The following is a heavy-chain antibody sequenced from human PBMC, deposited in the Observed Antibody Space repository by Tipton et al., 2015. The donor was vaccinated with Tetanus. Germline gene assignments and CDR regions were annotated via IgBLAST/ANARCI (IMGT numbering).Heavy chain of an antibody. CDR2: ISAYNGNT. CDR3: ARDEAYCGGDCYSGGGRDAFDI. V-gene: IGHV1-18*01. J-gene: IGHJ3*02. D-gene: IGHD2-21*02. CDR1: GYTFTSYG. Sequence: QSGAEVKKPGASVKVSCKASGYTFTSYGISWVRQAPGQGLEWMGWISAYNGNTNYAQKLQGRVTMTTDTSTSTAYMELRSLRSEDTAVYYCARDEAYCGGDCYSGGGRDAFDIWGQGTIVTVSS.